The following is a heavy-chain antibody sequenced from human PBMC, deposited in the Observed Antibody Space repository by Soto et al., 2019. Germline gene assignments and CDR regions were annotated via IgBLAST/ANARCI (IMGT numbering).Heavy chain of an antibody. CDR3: TTVLRE. J-gene: IGHJ4*02. Sequence: EVQLVESGGGLVKPGGSLRLSCAASGFTFSNAWMSWVRQAPGKGLEWVGHIKSKTDGGTTDYAAPVKGRFTISRDDSKNTLYLQMNSLKTEDTAVYYCTTVLREWGQGTLVTVSS. CDR1: GFTFSNAW. CDR2: IKSKTDGGTT. V-gene: IGHV3-15*01.